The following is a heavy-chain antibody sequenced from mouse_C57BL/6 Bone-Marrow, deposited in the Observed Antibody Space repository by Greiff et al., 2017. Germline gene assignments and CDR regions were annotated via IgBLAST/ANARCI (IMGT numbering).Heavy chain of an antibody. V-gene: IGHV1-61*01. J-gene: IGHJ2*01. CDR2: IYPSDSET. CDR1: GYTFTSYW. CDR3: AISEDGYRYYFDY. Sequence: QVQLQQPGAELVRPGSSVKLSCKASGYTFTSYWMDWVKQRPGQGLEWIGNIYPSDSETHYNQKFKDKATLTVDKSSSTAYMQLSSLTSEDSAVYYCAISEDGYRYYFDYWGRGTTLTVST. D-gene: IGHD2-3*01.